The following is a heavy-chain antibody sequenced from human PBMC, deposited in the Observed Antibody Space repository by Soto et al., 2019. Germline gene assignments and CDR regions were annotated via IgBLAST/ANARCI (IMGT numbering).Heavy chain of an antibody. V-gene: IGHV4-59*01. J-gene: IGHJ6*02. Sequence: QVQLQESGPGLVKPSETLSLTCTVSGGSISRYYWNWIRQPPGKGLEWIGYISYSGITNYNPRLKSRLTISVDTSKNQFSLKLSSVTAADTAVYYCAREGSYNNYYYYAMDVWGQGTTVTVSS. D-gene: IGHD2-15*01. CDR2: ISYSGIT. CDR3: AREGSYNNYYYYAMDV. CDR1: GGSISRYY.